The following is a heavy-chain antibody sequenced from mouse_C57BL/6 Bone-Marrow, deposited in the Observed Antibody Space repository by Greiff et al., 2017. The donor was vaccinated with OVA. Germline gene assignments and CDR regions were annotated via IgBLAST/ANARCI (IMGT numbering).Heavy chain of an antibody. CDR1: GYTFTSYW. J-gene: IGHJ3*01. CDR3: ASSIYYYGSKFAY. D-gene: IGHD1-1*01. Sequence: QVQLQQPGAELVKPGASVKLSCKASGYTFTSYWMHWVKQRPGQGLEWIGMIHPNSGSTNYNEKFKSKATLTVDKSSSTAYMQLSSLTSEDSAVYYCASSIYYYGSKFAYWGQGTLVTVSA. V-gene: IGHV1-64*01. CDR2: IHPNSGST.